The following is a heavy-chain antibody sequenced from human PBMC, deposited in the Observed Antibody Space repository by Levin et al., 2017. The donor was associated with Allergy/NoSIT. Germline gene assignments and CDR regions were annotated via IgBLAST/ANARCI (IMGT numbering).Heavy chain of an antibody. CDR1: GYTFTNNA. Sequence: GASVKVSCKASGYTFTNNAITWVRQAPGQGLEWMGWVSGYDGDTNYAQKFQDRVTMTTDTSTSTAYMELRSLRSDDTAVYYCARMKTTVTAFDSWGQGTLVTVSS. D-gene: IGHD4-17*01. CDR3: ARMKTTVTAFDS. CDR2: VSGYDGDT. J-gene: IGHJ4*02. V-gene: IGHV1-18*01.